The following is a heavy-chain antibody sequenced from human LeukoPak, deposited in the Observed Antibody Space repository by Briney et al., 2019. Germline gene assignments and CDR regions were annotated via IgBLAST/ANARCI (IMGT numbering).Heavy chain of an antibody. J-gene: IGHJ4*02. Sequence: GGSLRLSCAASGFTFSSYSMIWVRQAPGKGLKWVSYISSSSSTIFYADSVKGRFTISRDNARNSLYLQMNSLRAEDTAVYYCASGPTPGVAATADYWGQGTLVTVSS. CDR1: GFTFSSYS. CDR3: ASGPTPGVAATADY. CDR2: ISSSSSTI. D-gene: IGHD6-13*01. V-gene: IGHV3-48*01.